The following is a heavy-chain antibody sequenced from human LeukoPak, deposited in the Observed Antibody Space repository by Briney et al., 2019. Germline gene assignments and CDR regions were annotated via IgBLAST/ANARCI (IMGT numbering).Heavy chain of an antibody. D-gene: IGHD2-2*01. CDR1: GFTFSSYA. V-gene: IGHV3-23*01. J-gene: IGHJ4*02. CDR3: AKASRVYCSSTSCYFDY. CDR2: ISGSGGST. Sequence: GGSLRLSYAASGFTFSSYAMSWVRQAPGKGLEWVSAISGSGGSTYYADSVKGRFTISRDNSKNTLYLQMNSLRAEDTAVYYCAKASRVYCSSTSCYFDYWGQGTLVTVSS.